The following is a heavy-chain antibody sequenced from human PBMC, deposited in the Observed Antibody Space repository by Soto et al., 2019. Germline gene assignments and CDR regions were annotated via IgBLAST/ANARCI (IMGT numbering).Heavy chain of an antibody. CDR1: GFTFSIYS. D-gene: IGHD3-10*01. J-gene: IGHJ6*02. Sequence: PGGCLRLSCAASGFTFSIYSMNWFRQAPGKGLEWVSSISSSSSYIYYADSVKSRFTISRDNAKNSLYLQMNSLRAEDTAVYYCARGHYYGSGRNYYYYGMDVWGQGTTVTVS. CDR2: ISSSSSYI. V-gene: IGHV3-21*01. CDR3: ARGHYYGSGRNYYYYGMDV.